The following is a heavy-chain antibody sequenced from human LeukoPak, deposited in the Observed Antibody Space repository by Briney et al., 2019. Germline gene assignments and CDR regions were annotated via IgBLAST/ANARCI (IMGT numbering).Heavy chain of an antibody. CDR1: GYTFTGYY. CDR2: INPNSGGT. CDR3: ASVGYSTGWYADWFDP. V-gene: IGHV1-2*02. J-gene: IGHJ5*02. D-gene: IGHD6-19*01. Sequence: ASVKVSCKASGYTFTGYYMHWVRQAPGQGLEWMGWINPNSGGTNYAQKFQGRVTMTRDTSISTAYMELSRLRSDDTAVYYCASVGYSTGWYADWFDPWGQGTLVTVSS.